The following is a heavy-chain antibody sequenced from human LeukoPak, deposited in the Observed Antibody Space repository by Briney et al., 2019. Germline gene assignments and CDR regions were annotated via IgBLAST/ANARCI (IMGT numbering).Heavy chain of an antibody. D-gene: IGHD2-15*01. Sequence: PGGSLRLSCAASGFTFGAYSMHWVRQAPGKGLDWVAAIKHDGTRKFYADSVKGRVTISRDNSMNTLYLEMNSLRAEDTAVYSCARDSLRYCSGDSCYYNYWGQGTLVTVSS. CDR1: GFTFGAYS. J-gene: IGHJ4*02. CDR3: ARDSLRYCSGDSCYYNY. CDR2: IKHDGTRK. V-gene: IGHV3-30*04.